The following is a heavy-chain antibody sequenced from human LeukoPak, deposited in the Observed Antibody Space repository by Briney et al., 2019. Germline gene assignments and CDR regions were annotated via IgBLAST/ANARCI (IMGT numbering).Heavy chain of an antibody. V-gene: IGHV3-23*01. CDR3: AKAPVTTCSGAYCYPFDY. D-gene: IGHD2-15*01. J-gene: IGHJ4*02. CDR2: ISVSGNT. Sequence: GGSLRLSCAASGFTLSSFAMSWVRRGPGKGLEWVSAISVSGNTYRADSVKGRFTISRDSSKNTLYLQMNSLRAEDAAVYYCAKAPVTTCSGAYCYPFDYWGQGTLVTVSS. CDR1: GFTLSSFA.